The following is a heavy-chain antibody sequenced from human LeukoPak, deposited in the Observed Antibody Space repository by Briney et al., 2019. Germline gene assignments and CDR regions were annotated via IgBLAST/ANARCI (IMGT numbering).Heavy chain of an antibody. D-gene: IGHD6-19*01. J-gene: IGHJ3*02. CDR3: ARDPRGIAVPGAFDI. CDR2: IYYSGST. V-gene: IGHV4-39*02. Sequence: WVRQPPGKGLEWIGSIYYSGSTYYNPSLKSRVTISVDTSKNQFSLKLSSVTAADTAVYYCARDPRGIAVPGAFDIWGQGTMVTVSS.